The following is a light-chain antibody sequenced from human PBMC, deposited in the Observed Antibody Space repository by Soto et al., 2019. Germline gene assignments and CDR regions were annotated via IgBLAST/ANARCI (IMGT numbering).Light chain of an antibody. J-gene: IGLJ2*01. CDR1: SSDVGSYNR. CDR2: EVS. V-gene: IGLV2-18*02. CDR3: SSYTSSRTPLV. Sequence: QSALTQPPSVSGSPGQSVTISCTGTSSDVGSYNRVYWYQQPPGTAPKLMIYEVSNRPSGVPDRFSGSKSGNTASLTISGLQAEDEADYYCSSYTSSRTPLVFGGGTKLTVL.